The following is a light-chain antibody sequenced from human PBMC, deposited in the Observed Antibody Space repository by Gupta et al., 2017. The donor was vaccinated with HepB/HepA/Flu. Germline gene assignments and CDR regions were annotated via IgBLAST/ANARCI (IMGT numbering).Light chain of an antibody. J-gene: IGKJ2*01. Sequence: DIQMTQSPSSLSASVGDRVTITCRASQSISAYLNWYQQKPGRAPRLLIYGASNLQTGVPSRFSGSGSGTDFTLTITSLQPEDFASFYCLQSYTIPHTFGQGTKVEI. V-gene: IGKV1-39*01. CDR1: QSISAY. CDR3: LQSYTIPHT. CDR2: GAS.